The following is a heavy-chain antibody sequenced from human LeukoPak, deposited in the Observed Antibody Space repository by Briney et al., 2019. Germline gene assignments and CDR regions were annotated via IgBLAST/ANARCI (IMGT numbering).Heavy chain of an antibody. D-gene: IGHD6-13*01. CDR1: GFTFSSYG. CDR3: ERGASYSSSWLTYFDY. J-gene: IGHJ4*02. V-gene: IGHV3-33*01. Sequence: GGSLRLSCAASGFTFSSYGMHWVRQAPGKGLEWVAVIWYDGSNKYYADSVKGRFTISRDNSKNTLYLQMNSLRAEDTAVYYCERGASYSSSWLTYFDYWGQGALVTVSS. CDR2: IWYDGSNK.